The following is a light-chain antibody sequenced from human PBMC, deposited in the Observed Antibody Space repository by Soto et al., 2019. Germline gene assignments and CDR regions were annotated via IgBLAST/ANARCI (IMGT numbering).Light chain of an antibody. V-gene: IGLV2-11*01. Sequence: QSALAQHRGVSGAPGESGTISLTGAGSDIGNYHSVSWYQQYPGKAPKLIIYDVSKRPSGIPDRFFGSKFGNTASLTISGLPAEDEADYYCCPYVGSFIPVFGAATKGT. CDR2: DVS. CDR3: CPYVGSFIPV. CDR1: GSDIGNYHS. J-gene: IGLJ1*01.